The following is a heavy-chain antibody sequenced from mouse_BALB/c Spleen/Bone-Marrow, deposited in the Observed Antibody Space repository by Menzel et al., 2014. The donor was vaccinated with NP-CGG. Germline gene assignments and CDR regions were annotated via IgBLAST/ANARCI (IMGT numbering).Heavy chain of an antibody. CDR3: VRGNYGNYVDYFDF. J-gene: IGHJ2*01. CDR1: GFTFSSYG. V-gene: IGHV5-6-3*01. D-gene: IGHD2-1*01. Sequence: EVNVVESGGGLVQPGGSLKLSCAASGFTFSSYGMSWVRQTPDKRLELVATINSNGGSTYYPDSVKGRFTISRDTAKNTLYPQMSSLKSEETAMYYCVRGNYGNYVDYFDFWGQGTTLTVSS. CDR2: INSNGGST.